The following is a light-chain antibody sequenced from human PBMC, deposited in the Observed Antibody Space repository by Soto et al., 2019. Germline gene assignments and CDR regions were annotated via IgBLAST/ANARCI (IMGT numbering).Light chain of an antibody. J-gene: IGKJ1*01. CDR1: QSISSSY. Sequence: ETVLTQSPGTLSLSPAERATLSCMASQSISSSYLAWYQQKPGQAPRLLIYDASNRAPGIPARFSGSGSGTDFTLTISSLEPEDFAVYYCQQCANWPPKWTFGQGTKVDIK. V-gene: IGKV3D-20*02. CDR2: DAS. CDR3: QQCANWPPKWT.